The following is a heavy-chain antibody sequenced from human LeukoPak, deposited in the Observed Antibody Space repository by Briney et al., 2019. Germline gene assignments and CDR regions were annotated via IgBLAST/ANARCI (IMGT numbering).Heavy chain of an antibody. V-gene: IGHV4-39*01. CDR2: IYYSGNT. CDR1: GDSISSSKKY. J-gene: IGHJ4*02. D-gene: IGHD2-8*01. CDR3: ARAQGNGLIDX. Sequence: SETLSLTCTVSGDSISSSKKYWGWVRQPPGKGLEWIGSIYYSGNTYYNPSLKSRVTISLDTSRNQFSLRLSSVTAADTADYYCARAQGNGLIDXWGQGTLVTVXX.